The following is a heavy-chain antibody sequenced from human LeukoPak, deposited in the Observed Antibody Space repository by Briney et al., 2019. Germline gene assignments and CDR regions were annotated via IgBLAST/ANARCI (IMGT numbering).Heavy chain of an antibody. CDR3: AREAYWGSSGKGFDS. CDR2: IDPSSTSI. V-gene: IGHV3-48*02. J-gene: IGHJ4*02. D-gene: IGHD4-23*01. CDR1: EFVLRPYT. Sequence: GGSLRLSCAASEFVLRPYTIHWVRQAPGKGLEWVSSIDPSSTSIHYADSVKGRFTISRDNARNSLYLQMNSLRDEDTAVYSCAREAYWGSSGKGFDSWGQGTLVIVSS.